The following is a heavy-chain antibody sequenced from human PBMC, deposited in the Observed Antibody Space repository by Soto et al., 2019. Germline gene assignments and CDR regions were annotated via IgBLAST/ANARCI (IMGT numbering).Heavy chain of an antibody. CDR1: GFTFSSYG. Sequence: AGGSLRLSCAASGFTFSSYGMHWVRQAPGKGLEWVAVISYDGSNKYYADSVKGRFTISRDNSKNTLYLQMNSLRAEDTAVYYCAKADYDFWSGFPYYYYGMDVWGQGTTVTVSS. V-gene: IGHV3-30*18. CDR2: ISYDGSNK. CDR3: AKADYDFWSGFPYYYYGMDV. J-gene: IGHJ6*02. D-gene: IGHD3-3*01.